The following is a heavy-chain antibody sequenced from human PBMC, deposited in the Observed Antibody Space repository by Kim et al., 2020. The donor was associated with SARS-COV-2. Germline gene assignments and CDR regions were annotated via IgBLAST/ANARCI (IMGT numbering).Heavy chain of an antibody. CDR2: IYTSGST. D-gene: IGHD3-22*01. CDR1: GGSISSGSYY. J-gene: IGHJ4*02. CDR3: ARSEYYYDSSGYYYVDYFDY. Sequence: SETLSLTCTVSGGSISSGSYYWSWIRQPAGKGLEWIGRIYTSGSTNYNPSLKSRVTISVDTSKNQFSLKLSSVTAADTAVYYCARSEYYYDSSGYYYVDYFDYWGQGTLVTVSS. V-gene: IGHV4-61*02.